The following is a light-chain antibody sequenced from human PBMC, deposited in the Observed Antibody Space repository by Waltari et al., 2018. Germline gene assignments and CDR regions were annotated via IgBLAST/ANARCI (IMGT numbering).Light chain of an antibody. Sequence: EIVLTQSPGPLSLSLGERATLSCTASQSISSSYLAWYQQKSGQAPRLLIYGASSRATGIPDRISGGGSGTDFTLTISRLEPEDFAVYFCQQYASPPLTFGGGTKVEIK. CDR2: GAS. V-gene: IGKV3-20*01. J-gene: IGKJ4*01. CDR3: QQYASPPLT. CDR1: QSISSSY.